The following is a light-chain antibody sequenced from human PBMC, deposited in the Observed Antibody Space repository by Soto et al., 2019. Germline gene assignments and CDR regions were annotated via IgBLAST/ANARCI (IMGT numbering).Light chain of an antibody. J-gene: IGLJ3*02. CDR3: SSLTTSDTWV. CDR1: SSDVGNYNR. V-gene: IGLV2-14*02. Sequence: QSVLTQPASVSGSPGQSITISCSGGSSDVGNYNRVSWYRQHPVKAPQLIVYEVKKRPSGVSNRFSGSKSGNTASLTISGLQAEDEADYFCSSLTTSDTWVIGGGTKVTVL. CDR2: EVK.